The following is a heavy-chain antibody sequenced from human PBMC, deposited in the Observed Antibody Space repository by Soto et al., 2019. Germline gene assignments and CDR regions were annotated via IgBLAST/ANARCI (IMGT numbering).Heavy chain of an antibody. J-gene: IGHJ3*02. CDR1: GGSISSSSYY. Sequence: QLQLQESGPGLVKPSETLSLTCTVSGGSISSSSYYWGWIRQPPGKGLEWIGSIYYSGSTYYNPSLKSRVTMSVDTSKNQFSLKLSSVTAADTAVYFCAENYYGSGSYAFDIWGQGTMVTVSS. CDR2: IYYSGST. CDR3: AENYYGSGSYAFDI. D-gene: IGHD3-10*01. V-gene: IGHV4-39*01.